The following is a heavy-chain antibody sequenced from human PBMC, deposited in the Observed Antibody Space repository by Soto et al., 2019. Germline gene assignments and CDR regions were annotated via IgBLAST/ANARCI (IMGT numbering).Heavy chain of an antibody. CDR3: ARHFQVHHYDSSGYYPYFDY. CDR1: GYSFTSYW. V-gene: IGHV5-10-1*01. J-gene: IGHJ4*02. CDR2: IDPSDSYT. Sequence: PGESLKISCKGSGYSFTSYWISWVRQMPGKGLEWMGRIDPSDSYTNYSPSFQGHVTISADKSISTAYLQWSSLKASDTAMYYCARHFQVHHYDSSGYYPYFDYWGQGTLVTVSS. D-gene: IGHD3-22*01.